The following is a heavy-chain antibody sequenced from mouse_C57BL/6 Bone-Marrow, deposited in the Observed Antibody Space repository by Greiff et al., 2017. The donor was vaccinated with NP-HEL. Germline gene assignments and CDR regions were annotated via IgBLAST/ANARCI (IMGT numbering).Heavy chain of an antibody. Sequence: QVQLQQSGAELVRPGASVKLSCKASGYTFTDYYINWVKQRPGQGLEWIARIYPGSGNTYYNEKFKGKATLTAEKSSSTAYMQLSSLTSEDSAVYFCARRITTVVAKRYFDVWGTGTTVTVSS. CDR1: GYTFTDYY. CDR3: ARRITTVVAKRYFDV. V-gene: IGHV1-76*01. D-gene: IGHD1-1*01. J-gene: IGHJ1*03. CDR2: IYPGSGNT.